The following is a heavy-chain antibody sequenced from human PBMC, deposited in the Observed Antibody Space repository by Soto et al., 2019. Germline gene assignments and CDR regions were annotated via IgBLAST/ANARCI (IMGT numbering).Heavy chain of an antibody. CDR1: GDSVSSNSAT. J-gene: IGHJ4*02. CDR3: ARTAGTLGYYYFDY. Sequence: QVQLQQSGPGLVKPSQTLSLTCVISGDSVSSNSATWNWIRQSPSRGLEWLGRTYYRSKWYFDYAVSVRSRVSINPDTSKNHFSLQLNSVTPEDTAVYYCARTAGTLGYYYFDYWVQGTLVTVSS. CDR2: TYYRSKWYF. D-gene: IGHD6-13*01. V-gene: IGHV6-1*01.